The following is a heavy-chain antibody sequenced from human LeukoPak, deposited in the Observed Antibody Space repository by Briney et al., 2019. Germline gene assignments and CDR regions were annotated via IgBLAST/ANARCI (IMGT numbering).Heavy chain of an antibody. Sequence: GASVNVSCKASGGTFSSYAISWVRQAPGQGLEWMGRSIPILGIANYAQKFQGRVTITADKSTSTAYMELSSLRSEDTAVYYCARSSSGWYFLLDYWGQGTLVTVSS. CDR3: ARSSSGWYFLLDY. D-gene: IGHD6-19*01. V-gene: IGHV1-69*04. CDR2: SIPILGIA. J-gene: IGHJ4*02. CDR1: GGTFSSYA.